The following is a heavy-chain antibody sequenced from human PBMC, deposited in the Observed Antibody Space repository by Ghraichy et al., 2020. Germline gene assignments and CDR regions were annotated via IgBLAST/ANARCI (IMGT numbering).Heavy chain of an antibody. CDR3: ARGFWRGHNSGTFDY. D-gene: IGHD3-3*01. CDR2: ISADGGAK. CDR1: GFAFISYA. Sequence: GGSLRLSCAASGFAFISYAINWVRQAPGKGLEWVAVISADGGAKYYADSVKGRFTISRDNSENTLHLQMNSLRAEDTAVYFCARGFWRGHNSGTFDYWGQGTLVTVSS. J-gene: IGHJ4*02. V-gene: IGHV3-30-3*01.